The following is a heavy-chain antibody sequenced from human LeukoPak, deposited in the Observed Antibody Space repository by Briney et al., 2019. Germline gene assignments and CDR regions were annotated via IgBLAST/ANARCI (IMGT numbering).Heavy chain of an antibody. V-gene: IGHV1-69*13. CDR2: IIPIFGTA. D-gene: IGHD3-22*01. CDR1: GGTFSSYA. J-gene: IGHJ4*02. CDR3: ASGGYYDRFEGVWKEGPFDY. Sequence: SVRVSCKASGGTFSSYAISWVRQAPGQGLEWMGGIIPIFGTANYAQKFQGRVTITADESTSTAYMELSSLRSEDTAVYYCASGGYYDRFEGVWKEGPFDYWAQGTLVTVSS.